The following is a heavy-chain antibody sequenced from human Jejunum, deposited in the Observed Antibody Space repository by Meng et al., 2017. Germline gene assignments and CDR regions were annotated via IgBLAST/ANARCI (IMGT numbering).Heavy chain of an antibody. CDR3: TRDFPSGQEWYFDL. CDR2: ITSDGTIT. D-gene: IGHD3-10*01. J-gene: IGHJ2*01. CDR1: GFTFSSYW. Sequence: EVQLEESGGGLVQPGGSLILSCAASGFTFSSYWMHWVRQVPGKGLLWVSRITSDGTITDYADSVKGRFITSRDNALNTLFLQMNSLTSEDTAVYYCTRDFPSGQEWYFDLWGRGTLVTGSS. V-gene: IGHV3-74*01.